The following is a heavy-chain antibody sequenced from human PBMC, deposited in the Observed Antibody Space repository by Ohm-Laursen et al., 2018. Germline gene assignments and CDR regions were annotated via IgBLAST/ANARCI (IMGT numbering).Heavy chain of an antibody. Sequence: PETLSLTCTVSGDSISGRYWSWIRQPPGKGLEWIGNIDDNGNTNYNPSLQSRVTISINTSKNQFSLQLRFVTAADTAVYHCAGAPNLYYFDYWGQGTLVTVSS. CDR2: IDDNGNT. D-gene: IGHD1-26*01. CDR3: AGAPNLYYFDY. V-gene: IGHV4-59*08. CDR1: GDSISGRY. J-gene: IGHJ4*02.